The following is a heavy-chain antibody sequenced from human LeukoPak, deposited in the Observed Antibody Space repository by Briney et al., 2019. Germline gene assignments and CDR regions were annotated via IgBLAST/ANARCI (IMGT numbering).Heavy chain of an antibody. CDR2: ISDSGGRT. Sequence: GGSLRLSCAVSGITLSNYGMSWVRQAPGKGLEWVAGISDSGGRTNYADSVKGRFTISRDNPKNTLYLQMNSLRAEDTAVYFCAKRGVVIRVILVGFHKEAYYFDSWGQGALVTVSP. D-gene: IGHD3-22*01. CDR3: AKRGVVIRVILVGFHKEAYYFDS. V-gene: IGHV3-23*01. J-gene: IGHJ4*02. CDR1: GITLSNYG.